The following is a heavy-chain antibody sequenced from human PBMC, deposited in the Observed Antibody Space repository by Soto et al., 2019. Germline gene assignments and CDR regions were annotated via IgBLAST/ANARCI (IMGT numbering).Heavy chain of an antibody. CDR1: VGSISIYY. J-gene: IGHJ4*02. Sequence: SEALSVACTFSVGSISIYYWSWIRQPAGKGLEWIGRIYTSGSTNYNPSLKSRVTMSVDTSKNQFSLKLSSVTAADTAVYYCARACSSNSCHDVFDYWGQGTLVTVSS. CDR3: ARACSSNSCHDVFDY. D-gene: IGHD2-2*01. CDR2: IYTSGST. V-gene: IGHV4-4*07.